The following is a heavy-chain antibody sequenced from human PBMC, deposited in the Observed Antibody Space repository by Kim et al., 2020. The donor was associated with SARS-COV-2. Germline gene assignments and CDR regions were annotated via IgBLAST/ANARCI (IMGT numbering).Heavy chain of an antibody. D-gene: IGHD3-22*01. V-gene: IGHV4-59*01. Sequence: SETLSLTCTVSGGSISSYYWSWIRQPPGKGLEWIGYIYYSGSTNYNPSLKSRVTISVDTSKNQFSLKLSSVTAADTAVYYCARVVGSSGPLLAFDIWGQGTMVTVSS. CDR1: GGSISSYY. CDR3: ARVVGSSGPLLAFDI. J-gene: IGHJ3*02. CDR2: IYYSGST.